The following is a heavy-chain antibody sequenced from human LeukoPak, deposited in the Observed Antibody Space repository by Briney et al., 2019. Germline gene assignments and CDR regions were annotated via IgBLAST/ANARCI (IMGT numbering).Heavy chain of an antibody. V-gene: IGHV4-61*08. CDR1: GGSVSSGGYY. CDR3: ARETMVAPSSTIWRGHNWFDP. CDR2: IYYSGST. D-gene: IGHD5/OR15-5a*01. Sequence: SETLSLTCTVSGGSVSSGGYYWSWIRQPPGKGLEWIGYIYYSGSTNYNPSLKSRVTISVDTSKNQFSLKLSSVTAADTAVYYCARETMVAPSSTIWRGHNWFDPWGQGTLVTVSS. J-gene: IGHJ5*02.